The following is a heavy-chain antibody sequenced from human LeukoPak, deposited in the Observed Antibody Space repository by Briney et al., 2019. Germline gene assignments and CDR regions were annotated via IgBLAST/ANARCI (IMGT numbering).Heavy chain of an antibody. CDR2: INHSGST. Sequence: SETLSLTCTVSGYSISSGYYWSWIRQPPGKGLEWIGEINHSGSTNYNPSLTSRVTISVDTSKNQFSLKLSSVTAADTAVYYCASFYFDYWGQGTLVTVSS. CDR3: ASFYFDY. J-gene: IGHJ4*02. V-gene: IGHV4-38-2*02. CDR1: GYSISSGYY.